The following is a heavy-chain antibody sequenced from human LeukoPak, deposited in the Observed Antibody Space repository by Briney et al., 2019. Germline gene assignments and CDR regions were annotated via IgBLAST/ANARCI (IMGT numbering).Heavy chain of an antibody. V-gene: IGHV1-46*01. CDR2: INLSGGST. D-gene: IGHD2-15*01. Sequence: ASVKVSCKASGYTFTSYYMHWVRQAPGQGLEWMEIINLSGGSTSYAQKFQGRVTMTRDTSTSTVYMELSSLRSEDTAVYYCARGYYRPYFDYWGQGTLVTVSS. CDR1: GYTFTSYY. CDR3: ARGYYRPYFDY. J-gene: IGHJ4*02.